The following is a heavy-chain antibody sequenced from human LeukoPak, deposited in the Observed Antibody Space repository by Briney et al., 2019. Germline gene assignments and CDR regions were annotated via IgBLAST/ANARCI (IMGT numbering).Heavy chain of an antibody. D-gene: IGHD2-21*02. CDR1: GFTFSSYS. Sequence: NPGGPLRLSCAASGFTFSSYSMNWVRQAPGKGLEWVSSISSSSSYIYYANSVKGRFTISRENTKNSLYLQMNSLRAEDTAVYYCARVVQTVSPYYYYGMDVWGQGATVTVSS. J-gene: IGHJ6*02. CDR2: ISSSSSYI. V-gene: IGHV3-21*01. CDR3: ARVVQTVSPYYYYGMDV.